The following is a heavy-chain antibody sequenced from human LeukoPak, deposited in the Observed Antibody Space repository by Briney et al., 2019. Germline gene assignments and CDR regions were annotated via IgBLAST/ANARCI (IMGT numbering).Heavy chain of an antibody. CDR1: GFTFSSYA. V-gene: IGHV3-30-3*01. Sequence: PGGSLRLSCAASGFTFSSYAMHWVRQAPGKGLEWVAVILYDGSNKYYADSVKGRFTISRDNSKNTLYLQMNSLRAEDTAVYYCARDGGSGWYEPYDYWGQGTLVTVSS. CDR2: ILYDGSNK. D-gene: IGHD6-19*01. CDR3: ARDGGSGWYEPYDY. J-gene: IGHJ4*02.